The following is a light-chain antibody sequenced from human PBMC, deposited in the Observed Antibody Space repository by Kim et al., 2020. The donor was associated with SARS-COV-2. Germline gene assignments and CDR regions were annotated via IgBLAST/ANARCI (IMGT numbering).Light chain of an antibody. CDR3: QQRNYWPLT. Sequence: EVVLTQSPATLSLSPGERATLSYRASQSISSYLAWYQQKPGQAPRLLIYDAFNRATGIPARFSGSGSGTDFTLTISSLEPEDFAVYYCQQRNYWPLTFGGGTKLEI. J-gene: IGKJ4*01. CDR1: QSISSY. CDR2: DAF. V-gene: IGKV3-11*01.